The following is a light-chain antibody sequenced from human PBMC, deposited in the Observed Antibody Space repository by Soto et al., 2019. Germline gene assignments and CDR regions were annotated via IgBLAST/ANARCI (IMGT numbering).Light chain of an antibody. V-gene: IGKV3-11*01. Sequence: EIVSTQSPATLSLSPGERATLSCRASQSVSSYLAWYQQKPGQAPRLLIYDASNSATGIPARFSGSGSGTDFTLTISSLEPEDFEVYYCQQRSNCLTFGQGTRLEIK. J-gene: IGKJ5*01. CDR2: DAS. CDR1: QSVSSY. CDR3: QQRSNCLT.